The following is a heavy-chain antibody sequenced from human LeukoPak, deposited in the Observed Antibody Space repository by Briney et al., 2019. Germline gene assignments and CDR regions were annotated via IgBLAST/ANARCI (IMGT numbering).Heavy chain of an antibody. CDR2: INPNSGGT. V-gene: IGHV1-2*06. CDR3: AREQGNRITGTTGSDLDV. J-gene: IGHJ6*02. CDR1: GYTFTGYY. D-gene: IGHD1-7*01. Sequence: ASVKVSCKASGYTFTGYYIHWVRQAPGQGLEWMGRINPNSGGTNYAQKFQGRVTMTRDTSISTAYMELSKLRSGDTAVYYCAREQGNRITGTTGSDLDVWGQGTTVTVSS.